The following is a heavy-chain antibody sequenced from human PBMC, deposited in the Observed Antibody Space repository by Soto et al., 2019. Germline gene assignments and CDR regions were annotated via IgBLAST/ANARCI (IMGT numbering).Heavy chain of an antibody. Sequence: EVKLLESGGGLVQPGGSLRLSCAASGFTFSSYSMTWVRQAPGKGLEWVAHITATGGTTYYADSVKGRFTISRDTSRNTLYLQMNSLRAEDTALYYCAKCMHAYWNYDAHHIWGQGTMVTVSS. CDR2: ITATGGTT. D-gene: IGHD1-7*01. J-gene: IGHJ3*02. CDR3: AKCMHAYWNYDAHHI. CDR1: GFTFSSYS. V-gene: IGHV3-23*01.